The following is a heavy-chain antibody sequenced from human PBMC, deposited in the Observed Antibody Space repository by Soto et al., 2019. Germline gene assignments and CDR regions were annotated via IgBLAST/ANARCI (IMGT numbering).Heavy chain of an antibody. D-gene: IGHD3-10*01. CDR2: INPSGGST. J-gene: IGHJ5*02. Sequence: ASVKVSCKASGYTFTSYYMHWVRQAPGQGLEWMGIINPSGGSTSYAQKFQGRVTMTRDTSTSTVYMELSSLRSEDTAVYYCARDLGGSGLSGWFDPRGQGTLVTVSS. CDR1: GYTFTSYY. CDR3: ARDLGGSGLSGWFDP. V-gene: IGHV1-46*01.